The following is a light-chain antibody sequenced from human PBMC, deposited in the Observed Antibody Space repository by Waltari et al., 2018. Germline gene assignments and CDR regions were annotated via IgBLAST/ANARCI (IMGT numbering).Light chain of an antibody. V-gene: IGKV1-5*03. Sequence: DILMTQSPPTLSAPMGDRVTITCRASRDISTKLAWYQQKPGRAPKLLIYKASSLESGVPARFSGSGSGTEFTLTISTLQPDDFATYYCQEYVDDLWTFGQGTKVEIK. CDR3: QEYVDDLWT. J-gene: IGKJ1*01. CDR1: RDISTK. CDR2: KAS.